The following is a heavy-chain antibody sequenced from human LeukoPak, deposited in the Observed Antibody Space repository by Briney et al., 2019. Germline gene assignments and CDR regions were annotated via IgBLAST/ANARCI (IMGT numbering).Heavy chain of an antibody. CDR3: AREGGLNTNFDY. CDR1: GFTFRNYW. V-gene: IGHV3-7*01. D-gene: IGHD5-12*01. Sequence: GGSLRLSCAASGFTFRNYWMGWVRQAPGKGLEWVANTKPDGSAAYYADSVRGRFTTSRDNANNFLYLQMNRLRAEDTAVYYCAREGGLNTNFDYWGQGTLVTVSS. J-gene: IGHJ4*02. CDR2: TKPDGSAA.